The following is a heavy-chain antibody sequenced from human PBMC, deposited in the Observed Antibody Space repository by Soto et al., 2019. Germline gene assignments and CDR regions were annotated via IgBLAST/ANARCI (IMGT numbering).Heavy chain of an antibody. CDR2: VSHDGRNT. CDR1: GFTFSDYA. V-gene: IGHV3-30*03. CDR3: ARGGRQWLVTSDFNY. J-gene: IGHJ4*02. D-gene: IGHD6-19*01. Sequence: VQLVESGGGVVQPGRSLRLSCAASGFTFSDYAMHLVRQAPGKGLEWVAVVSHDGRNTHYADSVKGRFTISRDSSKNTVSLEMTSLRAEDTAVYYCARGGRQWLVTSDFNYWGQGALVTVSS.